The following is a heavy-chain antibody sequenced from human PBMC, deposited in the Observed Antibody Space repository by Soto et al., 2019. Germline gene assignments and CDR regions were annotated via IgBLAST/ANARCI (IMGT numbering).Heavy chain of an antibody. CDR2: ISDSGGRT. CDR1: GFPFSTNA. V-gene: IGHV3-23*01. D-gene: IGHD6-19*01. CDR3: AKHQIGWYDFDY. Sequence: GRSLRLSCAASGFPFSTNAMSWVRQAPGKGLEWVSTISDSGGRTYYADSVEGRFTISRDNSKNTLYLQMNSLRVEDTAVFYCAKHQIGWYDFDYWGQGSLVTVSS. J-gene: IGHJ4*02.